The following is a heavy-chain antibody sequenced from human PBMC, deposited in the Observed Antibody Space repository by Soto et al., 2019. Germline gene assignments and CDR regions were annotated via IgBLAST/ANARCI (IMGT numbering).Heavy chain of an antibody. CDR2: ISWNSGSI. CDR3: AKDRGLVLSFYFDY. Sequence: EVQLVESGGGLVQPGRSLRLSCAASGFTFDDYAMHWVRQAPGKGLEWVLGISWNSGSIGYADSVKGRFTISRDNAKNSLYLQMNSLSAEDTALYYCAKDRGLVLSFYFDYWGQGTLVTVSS. J-gene: IGHJ4*02. CDR1: GFTFDDYA. D-gene: IGHD6-19*01. V-gene: IGHV3-9*01.